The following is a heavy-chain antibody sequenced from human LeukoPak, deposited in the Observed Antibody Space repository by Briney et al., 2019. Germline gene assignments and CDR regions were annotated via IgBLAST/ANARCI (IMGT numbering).Heavy chain of an antibody. J-gene: IGHJ2*01. CDR2: IRYDGSNK. CDR1: GFTFSSYG. D-gene: IGHD4-17*01. CDR3: AKDRRRNGDYGWYFDL. V-gene: IGHV3-30*02. Sequence: PGGSLRLSCAASGFTFSSYGMHWVRRAPGKGLEWVAFIRYDGSNKYYADSVKGRFTISRDNSKNTLYLQMNSLRAEDTAVYYCAKDRRRNGDYGWYFDLWGRGTLVTVSS.